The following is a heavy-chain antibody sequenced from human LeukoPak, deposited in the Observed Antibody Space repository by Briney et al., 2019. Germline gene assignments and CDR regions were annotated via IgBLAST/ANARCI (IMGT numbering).Heavy chain of an antibody. Sequence: GASVKVSCKASGYTFTGYYMHWVRQAPGQGLEWMGWINPNSGGTNYAQKFQGRVTMTEDTSTDTAYMELSSLRSEDTAVYYCATWGDTWYFDLWGRGTLVTVSS. CDR3: ATWGDTWYFDL. J-gene: IGHJ2*01. CDR1: GYTFTGYY. D-gene: IGHD3-16*01. V-gene: IGHV1-2*02. CDR2: INPNSGGT.